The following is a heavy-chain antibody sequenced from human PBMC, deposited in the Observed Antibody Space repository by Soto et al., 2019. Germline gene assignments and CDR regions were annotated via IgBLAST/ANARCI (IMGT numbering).Heavy chain of an antibody. D-gene: IGHD6-19*01. V-gene: IGHV3-9*01. CDR3: ANGLADGTP. CDR2: ISWNSGSI. Sequence: EVQLVESGGGLVQPGRSLRLSCAASGFTFDDYAMHWVRQAPGKGLEWVSGISWNSGSIGYADSVKGRFTISRDNAKNSLYLQMNRLRAEDTALYYCANGLADGTPWGQGTLVTVSS. J-gene: IGHJ4*02. CDR1: GFTFDDYA.